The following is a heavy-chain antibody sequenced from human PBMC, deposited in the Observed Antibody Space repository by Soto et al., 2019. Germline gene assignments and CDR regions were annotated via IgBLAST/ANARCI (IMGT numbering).Heavy chain of an antibody. V-gene: IGHV3-30*03. J-gene: IGHJ4*02. Sequence: GGSLRLSCAASGFTFSSYGMHWVRQAPGKGLEWVAVISYDGSNKYYADSVKGRFIISRDNSKNTLYLQMNSLRAEDTAVYYCARRYAPRYSSGNNHFDLWGQGTLVTVSS. CDR2: ISYDGSNK. D-gene: IGHD6-19*01. CDR1: GFTFSSYG. CDR3: ARRYAPRYSSGNNHFDL.